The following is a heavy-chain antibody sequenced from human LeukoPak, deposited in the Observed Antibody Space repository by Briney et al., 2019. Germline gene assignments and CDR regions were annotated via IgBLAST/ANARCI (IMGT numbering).Heavy chain of an antibody. J-gene: IGHJ5*02. D-gene: IGHD4-17*01. CDR2: IYYSGST. Sequence: PSETLSLTCTVSGGSISSSSYYWGWIRQPPGKGPEWIGSIYYSGSTYYNPSLKSRITISVDTSKNQFSLKLSSVTAADTAVYYCARVLGDYGDYDWFDPWGQGTLVTVSS. V-gene: IGHV4-39*07. CDR3: ARVLGDYGDYDWFDP. CDR1: GGSISSSSYY.